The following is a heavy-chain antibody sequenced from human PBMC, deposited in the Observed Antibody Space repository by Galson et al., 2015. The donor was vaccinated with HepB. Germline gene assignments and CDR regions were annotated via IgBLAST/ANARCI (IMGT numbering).Heavy chain of an antibody. D-gene: IGHD6-6*01. CDR1: GGSISSSSYY. J-gene: IGHJ5*02. CDR3: ARHSLDPIAARPGWFDP. Sequence: TLSLTCTVSGGSISSSSYYWGWIRQPPGKGLEWIGSIYYSGSTYYNPSLKSRVTISVDTSKNQFSLKLSSVTAADTAVYYCARHSLDPIAARPGWFDPWGQGTLVTVSS. V-gene: IGHV4-39*01. CDR2: IYYSGST.